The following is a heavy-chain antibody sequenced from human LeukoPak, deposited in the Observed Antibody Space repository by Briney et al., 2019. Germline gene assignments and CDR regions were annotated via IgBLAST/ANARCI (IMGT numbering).Heavy chain of an antibody. CDR1: GGSISSSSYY. CDR2: IYYSGST. D-gene: IGHD2-2*01. Sequence: PSETLSLTCTVSGGSISSSSYYWGWIRQPPGKGLEWIGSIYYSGSTYYNPSLKSRVTISVDTSKNQFSLKLSSVTAADTAVYYCARVVPADGYYFDYWGQGTLVAVSS. V-gene: IGHV4-39*07. J-gene: IGHJ4*02. CDR3: ARVVPADGYYFDY.